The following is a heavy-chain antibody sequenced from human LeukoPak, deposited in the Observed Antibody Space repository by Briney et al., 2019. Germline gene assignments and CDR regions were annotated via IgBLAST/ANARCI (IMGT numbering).Heavy chain of an antibody. CDR3: AKEGSEQQAYFDY. Sequence: TGGSLRLSCAASGFTFSSYAMSWVRQAPGKGLEWVSAVSGSGGSTYYADSVKGRFTISRDNSKNTLYLQMNSLRAEDTAVYYCAKEGSEQQAYFDYWGQGTLVTVSS. J-gene: IGHJ4*02. CDR2: VSGSGGST. V-gene: IGHV3-23*01. CDR1: GFTFSSYA. D-gene: IGHD6-13*01.